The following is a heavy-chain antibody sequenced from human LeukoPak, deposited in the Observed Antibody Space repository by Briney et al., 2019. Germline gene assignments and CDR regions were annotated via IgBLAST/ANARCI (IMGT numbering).Heavy chain of an antibody. CDR1: SGSFSGYY. V-gene: IGHV4-34*01. CDR2: IYHSGSN. J-gene: IGHJ4*02. Sequence: SETLSLSCAVYSGSFSGYYWSWIRQPPGKGLEWIGEIYHSGSNNYNPSLKSRVTISVDTSKNQFSLKLSSVTAADAAVYYCARGFATMVRGVVLDFWGQGTLVTVSS. D-gene: IGHD3-10*01. CDR3: ARGFATMVRGVVLDF.